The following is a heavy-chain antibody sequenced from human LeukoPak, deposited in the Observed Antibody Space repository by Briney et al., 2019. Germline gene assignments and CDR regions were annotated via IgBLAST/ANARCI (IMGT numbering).Heavy chain of an antibody. V-gene: IGHV3-30*02. CDR3: AKEKPGIAAAGRLGTYFDY. J-gene: IGHJ4*02. CDR2: IRYDGSNK. Sequence: GGSLRLSCAASGFTFSSYGMHWVRQAPGKGREWVAFIRYDGSNKYYADSVKGRFPISRDNSKNTLYLQMNSRRAEDTAVYYCAKEKPGIAAAGRLGTYFDYWGQGTLVTVSS. CDR1: GFTFSSYG. D-gene: IGHD6-13*01.